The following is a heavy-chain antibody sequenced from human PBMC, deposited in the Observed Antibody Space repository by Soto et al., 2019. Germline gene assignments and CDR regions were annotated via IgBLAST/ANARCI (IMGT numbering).Heavy chain of an antibody. CDR2: IFYSGST. D-gene: IGHD2-15*01. CDR3: ASHLTYCSAGSCYSDFPYYGMDV. Sequence: QLQLQESGPGLVKPSETLSLTCTVSGGSISSSSYYWGWIRQPPGKGLEWIGSIFYSGSTYYNPYLKSRVTISVDTSKNQFSLKLSSVTAADTAVYYCASHLTYCSAGSCYSDFPYYGMDVWGQGTTVTVSS. CDR1: GGSISSSSYY. V-gene: IGHV4-39*01. J-gene: IGHJ6*02.